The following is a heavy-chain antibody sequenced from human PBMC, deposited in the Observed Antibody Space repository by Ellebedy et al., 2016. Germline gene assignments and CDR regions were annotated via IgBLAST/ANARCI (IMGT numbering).Heavy chain of an antibody. D-gene: IGHD6-19*01. V-gene: IGHV4-34*01. Sequence: SETLSLXXAVYGGSFSGYYWSWIRQPPGKGLEWIGEINHSGSTYYNPSLKSRVTISIDTSENQFSLKLTSVTAADTAMYYCARSVAGTGNFLHWGQGTLVTVSS. CDR1: GGSFSGYY. CDR2: INHSGST. J-gene: IGHJ1*01. CDR3: ARSVAGTGNFLH.